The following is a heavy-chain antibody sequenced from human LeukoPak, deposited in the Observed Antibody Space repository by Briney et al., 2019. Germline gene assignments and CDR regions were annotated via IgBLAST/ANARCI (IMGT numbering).Heavy chain of an antibody. CDR1: GFTFSDYY. J-gene: IGHJ4*02. Sequence: PGGSLRLSCAASGFTFSDYYMSWIRQAPGKGLEWVSYISSSSKYIYYTDSMKGRFTISRDNAKNSLHLQMNSLRAEDTAVYYCARDSTNFDYWGQGTLVTVSS. V-gene: IGHV3-11*06. CDR2: ISSSSKYI. D-gene: IGHD5-24*01. CDR3: ARDSTNFDY.